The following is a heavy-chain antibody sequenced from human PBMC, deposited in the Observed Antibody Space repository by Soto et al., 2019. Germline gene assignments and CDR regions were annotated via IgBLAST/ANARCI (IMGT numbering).Heavy chain of an antibody. Sequence: ASETLSLTCTVSGGSISSSSYYWGWIRQPPGKGLEWIGSIYYSGSTYYNPSLKSRVTISVDTSKNQFSLKLSSVTAADTAVYYCARKLGYYDILTGPWGQGTLVTVPS. CDR2: IYYSGST. J-gene: IGHJ4*02. V-gene: IGHV4-39*01. D-gene: IGHD3-9*01. CDR3: ARKLGYYDILTGP. CDR1: GGSISSSSYY.